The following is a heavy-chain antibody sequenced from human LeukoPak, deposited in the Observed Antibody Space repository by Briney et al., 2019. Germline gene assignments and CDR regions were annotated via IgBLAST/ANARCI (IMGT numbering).Heavy chain of an antibody. CDR1: GFTFSSYA. Sequence: GRSLRLSCAASGFTFSSYAMHWVRQAPGKGLEGVAVISYEGSNKYYADCVNGRFNISRDNSKNTLYLQMNSLRAEDTPVYYCARYAQQLVDYWGQGTLVTVSS. CDR3: ARYAQQLVDY. CDR2: ISYEGSNK. V-gene: IGHV3-30*04. D-gene: IGHD6-13*01. J-gene: IGHJ4*02.